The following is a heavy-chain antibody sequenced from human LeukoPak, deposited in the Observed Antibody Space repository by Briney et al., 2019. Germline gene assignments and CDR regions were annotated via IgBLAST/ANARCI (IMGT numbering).Heavy chain of an antibody. V-gene: IGHV3-48*03. J-gene: IGHJ4*02. D-gene: IGHD1-7*01. Sequence: GGSLRLSCAASGFTFSNYEMNWVRQAPGKGLEWVSYISSSGSTIYYADSVKGRFTISRDNAKNSLSLQMNSLRAEDTAVYYCARDLPPGTLTRGDYFDYWGQGTLVTVSS. CDR1: GFTFSNYE. CDR3: ARDLPPGTLTRGDYFDY. CDR2: ISSSGSTI.